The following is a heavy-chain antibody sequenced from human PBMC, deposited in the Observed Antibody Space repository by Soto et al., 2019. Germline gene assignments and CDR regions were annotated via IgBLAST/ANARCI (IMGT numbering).Heavy chain of an antibody. CDR1: GGSISSGGYY. V-gene: IGHV4-31*03. CDR2: IYYSGST. J-gene: IGHJ6*02. Sequence: PSETLSLTCTVSGGSISSGGYYWSWIRQHPGKGLEWIGYIYYSGSTYYNPSLKSRVTISVDTSKNQFSLKLSSVTAADTAVYYCARAGRMVRGVPSGMDVWGQGTTVTVSS. D-gene: IGHD3-10*01. CDR3: ARAGRMVRGVPSGMDV.